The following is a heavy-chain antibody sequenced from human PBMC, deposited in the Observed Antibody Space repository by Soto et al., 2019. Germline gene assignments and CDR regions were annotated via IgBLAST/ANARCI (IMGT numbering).Heavy chain of an antibody. CDR2: ISYDGSNK. Sequence: QVQLVESGGCVVQPGRSLRLSCAASGFTFSSYGMHWVRQAPSKGLEWVAIISYDGSNKYYADSVKGRFTISRDNSKNTLYLQMNSLRADDTAVYYCSKDEVPYCTNGVCYSFDIWGQGTMVTVSS. D-gene: IGHD2-8*01. J-gene: IGHJ3*02. V-gene: IGHV3-30*18. CDR3: SKDEVPYCTNGVCYSFDI. CDR1: GFTFSSYG.